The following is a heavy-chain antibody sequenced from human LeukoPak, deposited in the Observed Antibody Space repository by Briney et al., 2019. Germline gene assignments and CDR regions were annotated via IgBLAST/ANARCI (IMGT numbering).Heavy chain of an antibody. CDR3: ARAVGRYSGSYYFDY. D-gene: IGHD1-26*01. Sequence: GGSLRLSCAASGFTFSSYGMHWVRQAPGEGLEWVAVIWYDGSNKYYADSVKGRFTISRDNSKNTLYLQMNSLRAEDTAVYYCARAVGRYSGSYYFDYWGQGTLVTVSS. V-gene: IGHV3-33*01. CDR2: IWYDGSNK. J-gene: IGHJ4*02. CDR1: GFTFSSYG.